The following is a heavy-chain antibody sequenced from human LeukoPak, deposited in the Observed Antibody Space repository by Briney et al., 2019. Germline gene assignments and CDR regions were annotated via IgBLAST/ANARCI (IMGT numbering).Heavy chain of an antibody. V-gene: IGHV3-7*03. CDR2: IKQDGSEK. J-gene: IGHJ3*02. D-gene: IGHD3-3*01. CDR1: GFTFSSYW. CDR3: AKDHLDDFWSGLSPNAFDI. Sequence: PGGSLRLSCAASGFTFSSYWMSWVRQAPGKGLEWVANIKQDGSEKYYVDSVKGRFTISRDNAKNSLYLQMNSLRAEDTAVYYCAKDHLDDFWSGLSPNAFDIWGQGTMVTVSS.